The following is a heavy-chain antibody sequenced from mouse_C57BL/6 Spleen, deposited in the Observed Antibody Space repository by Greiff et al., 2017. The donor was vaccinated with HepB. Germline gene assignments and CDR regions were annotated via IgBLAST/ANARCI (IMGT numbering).Heavy chain of an antibody. Sequence: EVQLQHSGPELVKPGASVKMSCKASGYTFTDYNMHWVKQSHGKSLEWIGYINPNNGGTSYNQKFKGKATLTVNKSSSTAYMELRSLTSEDSAVYYCARGGGSSPYYFDYWGQGTTLTVSS. V-gene: IGHV1-22*01. CDR3: ARGGGSSPYYFDY. CDR2: INPNNGGT. CDR1: GYTFTDYN. J-gene: IGHJ2*01. D-gene: IGHD1-1*01.